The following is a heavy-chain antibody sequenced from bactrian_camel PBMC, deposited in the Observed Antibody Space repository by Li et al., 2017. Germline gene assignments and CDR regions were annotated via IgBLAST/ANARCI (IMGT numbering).Heavy chain of an antibody. V-gene: IGHV3S10*01. Sequence: DVQLVESGGGLEQPGGSLRLSCVTSGFDFRTYGMSWVRQAPGKGLEWVGGIYSDGRRTYYSDSVKGRFTITQDKSDNMVYLDMKSLKPEDTGMYLCAVDQEIFGTTCPNWARQNRYGLWGQGTQVTVS. J-gene: IGHJ4*01. D-gene: IGHD5*01. CDR2: IYSDGRRT. CDR1: GFDFRTYG. CDR3: AVDQEIFGTTCPNWARQNRYGL.